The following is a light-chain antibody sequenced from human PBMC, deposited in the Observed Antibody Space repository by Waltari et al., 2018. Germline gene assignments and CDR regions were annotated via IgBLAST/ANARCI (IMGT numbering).Light chain of an antibody. Sequence: QAALSQPASVSGSPGHSLTLPCTGPSSDVGFDTYFSWYQQYPGKAPKLIIYDVFQRPSGVSNRFSGSKSGNTASLTISGLQTEDEGDYYCNSYTGSSSWVFGGGTKLTVL. CDR3: NSYTGSSSWV. CDR1: SSDVGFDTY. CDR2: DVF. J-gene: IGLJ3*02. V-gene: IGLV2-14*03.